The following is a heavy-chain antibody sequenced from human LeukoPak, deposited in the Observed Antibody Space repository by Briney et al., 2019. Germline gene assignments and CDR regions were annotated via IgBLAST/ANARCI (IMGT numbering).Heavy chain of an antibody. CDR3: ARDLQTVVTNAKPGY. CDR1: GYTFTSYG. CDR2: ISAYNGNT. Sequence: ASVKVSCKASGYTFTSYGISWVRQAPGQGLEWMGWISAYNGNTNYAQKLQGRVTMTTDTSTSTAYMELRSLRSDDTAVYYCARDLQTVVTNAKPGYWGQGTLVTVSS. D-gene: IGHD4-23*01. V-gene: IGHV1-18*01. J-gene: IGHJ4*02.